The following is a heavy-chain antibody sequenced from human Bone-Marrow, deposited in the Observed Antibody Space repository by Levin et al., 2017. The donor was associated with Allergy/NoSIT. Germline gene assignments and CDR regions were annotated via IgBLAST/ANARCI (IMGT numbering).Heavy chain of an antibody. V-gene: IGHV3-72*01. CDR3: AGSAADYRDFDY. D-gene: IGHD6-13*01. J-gene: IGHJ4*02. CDR1: GFSFSDHY. Sequence: PGGSLRLSCAASGFSFSDHYMDWVRQAPGKGLEWVGRIRNKANSYTTEYAASVRGSFTISRDDSEDSLYLRMNSLKTEDTAVYYCAGSAADYRDFDYWGQGTLVTVSS. CDR2: IRNKANSYTT.